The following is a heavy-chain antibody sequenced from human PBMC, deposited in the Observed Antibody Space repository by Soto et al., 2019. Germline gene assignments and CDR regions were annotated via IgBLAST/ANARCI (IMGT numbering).Heavy chain of an antibody. J-gene: IGHJ4*02. CDR2: IYYSGST. D-gene: IGHD6-13*01. V-gene: IGHV4-61*01. Sequence: SETLSLTCTVSGGSVSSGSYHWSWIRQPPGKGLEWIGYIYYSGSTNYNPSLKSRVTISVDTSKNQFSLKLSSVTAADTAVYYCARDPQGSTSSRFDYWGQGTLVTVSS. CDR3: ARDPQGSTSSRFDY. CDR1: GGSVSSGSYH.